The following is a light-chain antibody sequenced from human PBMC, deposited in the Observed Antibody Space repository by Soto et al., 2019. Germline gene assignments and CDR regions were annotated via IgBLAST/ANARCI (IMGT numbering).Light chain of an antibody. V-gene: IGKV3-20*01. CDR2: GAS. J-gene: IGKJ1*01. CDR1: QSVTDNY. CDR3: QQYSRAPLT. Sequence: EIVLTEAPATLSLSPGERATLSCRASQSVTDNYLAWYQQKPGQAPRLVISGASSRTSGILDRFSASGSGTDFTLTISRLEPEDFAVYYCQQYSRAPLTFGQGTKVDI.